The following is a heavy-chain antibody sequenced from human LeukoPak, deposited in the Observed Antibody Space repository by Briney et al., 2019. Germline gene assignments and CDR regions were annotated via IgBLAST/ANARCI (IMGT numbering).Heavy chain of an antibody. CDR2: INHSGST. Sequence: PSETLSLTCAVYGGSFSGYYWSWIRQPPGRGLEWIGEINHSGSTNYNPSLKSRVTISVDTSKNQFSLKLSSVTAADTAVYYCARVLRLGGSPEYWGQGTLVTVSS. D-gene: IGHD4-23*01. J-gene: IGHJ4*02. CDR3: ARVLRLGGSPEY. V-gene: IGHV4-34*01. CDR1: GGSFSGYY.